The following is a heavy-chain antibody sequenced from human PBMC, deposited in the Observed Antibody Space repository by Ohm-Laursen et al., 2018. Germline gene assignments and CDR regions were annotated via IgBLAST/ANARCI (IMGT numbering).Heavy chain of an antibody. V-gene: IGHV3-21*01. CDR1: GFTFSTYS. CDR3: ARDISVEYFDY. J-gene: IGHJ4*02. Sequence: SLRLSCSASGFTFSTYSMNWVRQAPGKGLEWVSSINDSGGDTYYADSVRGRFTISRDNAKNSLYLQMNSLRAEDAAVYYCARDISVEYFDYWGQGTLVTVSS. CDR2: INDSGGDT. D-gene: IGHD3-3*02.